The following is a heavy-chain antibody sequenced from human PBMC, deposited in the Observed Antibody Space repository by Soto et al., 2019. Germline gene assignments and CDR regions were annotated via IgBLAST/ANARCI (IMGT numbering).Heavy chain of an antibody. V-gene: IGHV1-8*01. CDR3: ARRQVLLPQRSNGVKDYSNMPFDY. CDR2: MNPNSGNT. Sequence: ASVKVSCKASGYTFTSYDINWVRQATGQGLEWMGWMNPNSGNTGYAQKFQGRVTMTRNTSISTAYMELSSLRSEDTAVYYCARRQVLLPQRSNGVKDYSNMPFDYWGQGTLVTVSS. CDR1: GYTFTSYD. J-gene: IGHJ4*02. D-gene: IGHD4-4*01.